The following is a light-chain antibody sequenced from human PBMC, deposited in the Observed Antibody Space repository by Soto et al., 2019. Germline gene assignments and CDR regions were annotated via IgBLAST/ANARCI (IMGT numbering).Light chain of an antibody. J-gene: IGKJ1*01. CDR2: WAS. Sequence: DIVMTQSPDSLAVSLGERATINCKSSQSVLYTSNNKNYLAWYQQKPGQPPKLLIYWASTRESGVPDRFSGSGSGTDFTLTISSLQAEDVAVYYCQQYHTTPQTFGQGTKVEI. CDR1: QSVLYTSNNKNY. CDR3: QQYHTTPQT. V-gene: IGKV4-1*01.